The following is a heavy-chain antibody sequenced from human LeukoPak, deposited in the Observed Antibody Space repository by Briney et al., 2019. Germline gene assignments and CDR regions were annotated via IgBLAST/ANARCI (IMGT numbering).Heavy chain of an antibody. J-gene: IGHJ4*02. Sequence: SETLSLTCAVYGGSFSGYYWSWIRQPPGKGLEWIGEVNHSGSTNYNPSLKSRVTISVDTSKNQFSLKLSSVTAADTAVYYCARGRVKLGRRPNGRTVLFDYWGQGTLVTVSS. CDR2: VNHSGST. V-gene: IGHV4-34*01. D-gene: IGHD4-17*01. CDR3: ARGRVKLGRRPNGRTVLFDY. CDR1: GGSFSGYY.